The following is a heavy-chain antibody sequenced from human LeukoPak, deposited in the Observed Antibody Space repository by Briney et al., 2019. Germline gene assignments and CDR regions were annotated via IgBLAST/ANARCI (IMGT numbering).Heavy chain of an antibody. J-gene: IGHJ4*02. Sequence: GGSLRLSCVASGFTFDDYAMHWVRQAPGKGLEWVSGISWKSDSVDYADSVKGRCTISRDNAKNSLYLQMNSLRADDTALYYCAKDWSYGGNSWKYFGSWGRGVLVTVSS. CDR2: ISWKSDSV. D-gene: IGHD4-23*01. CDR1: GFTFDDYA. CDR3: AKDWSYGGNSWKYFGS. V-gene: IGHV3-9*01.